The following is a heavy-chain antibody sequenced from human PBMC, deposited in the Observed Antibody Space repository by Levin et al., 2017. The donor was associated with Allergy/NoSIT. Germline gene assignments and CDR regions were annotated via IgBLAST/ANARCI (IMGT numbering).Heavy chain of an antibody. D-gene: IGHD2-21*02. CDR1: GYTFTSYG. V-gene: IGHV1-18*01. Sequence: ASVKVSCKASGYTFTSYGISWVRQAPGQGLEWMGWISAYNGNTNYAQKLQGRVTMTTDTSTSTAYMELRSLRSDDTAVYYCARTSIAYCGGDCPIDYWGQGTLVTVSS. CDR2: ISAYNGNT. CDR3: ARTSIAYCGGDCPIDY. J-gene: IGHJ4*02.